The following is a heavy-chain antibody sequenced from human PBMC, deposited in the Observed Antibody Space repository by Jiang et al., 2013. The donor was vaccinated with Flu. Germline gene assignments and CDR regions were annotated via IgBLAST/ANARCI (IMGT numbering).Heavy chain of an antibody. CDR3: ARGNYYYAMDV. CDR1: GYTFTTSD. J-gene: IGHJ6*02. Sequence: GAEVKKPGASVKVSCKASGYTFTTSDINWVRQATGQGLEWMGWMNPNSDNTGYAQKFQGRLTMTRDTSINTAYMELSSLRSEDSAVYYCARGNYYYAMDVWGQGTTVTVSS. CDR2: MNPNSDNT. V-gene: IGHV1-8*01.